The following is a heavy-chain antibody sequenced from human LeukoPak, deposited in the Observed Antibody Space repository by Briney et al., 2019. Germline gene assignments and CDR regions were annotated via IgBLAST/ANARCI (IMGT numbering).Heavy chain of an antibody. CDR2: IYYSGST. CDR3: ATSGWYLLPGVY. Sequence: SETLSLTCTVPGGSISSSSYYWGWIRQPPGKGLEWIGSIYYSGSTYYNPSLEIRVTISVDTSKNQFSLKLSSVTAADTAVYYCATSGWYLLPGVYWGQGTLVTVSS. V-gene: IGHV4-39*01. J-gene: IGHJ4*02. CDR1: GGSISSSSYY. D-gene: IGHD6-19*01.